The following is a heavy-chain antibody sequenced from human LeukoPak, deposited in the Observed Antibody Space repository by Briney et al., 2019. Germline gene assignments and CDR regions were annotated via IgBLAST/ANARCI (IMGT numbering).Heavy chain of an antibody. J-gene: IGHJ5*02. CDR2: ISGSGVTT. Sequence: GGSLRLSCAASGFTFSTYAMSWVRQAPGKGLEWVSAISGSGVTTYYADSVKGRFTISRDNSMSTLYLQMNSLRAEDTAVYYCAKSTVIARWFDHWGQGTLVTVSS. CDR3: AKSTVIARWFDH. CDR1: GFTFSTYA. V-gene: IGHV3-23*01. D-gene: IGHD4-11*01.